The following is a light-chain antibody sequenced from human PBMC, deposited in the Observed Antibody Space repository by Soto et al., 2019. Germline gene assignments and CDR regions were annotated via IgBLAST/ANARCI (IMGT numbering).Light chain of an antibody. J-gene: IGKJ1*01. Sequence: EIVLTQSPGTLSLSPGERATLSCRASQSISGTFLDWYQHKPGQAPRVLIYGASRRAPGIPDRFSGSGSGTDFTLTISRLEPEDYALYYCQQYDSGWTFGQGTKVEMK. CDR1: QSISGTF. V-gene: IGKV3-20*01. CDR2: GAS. CDR3: QQYDSGWT.